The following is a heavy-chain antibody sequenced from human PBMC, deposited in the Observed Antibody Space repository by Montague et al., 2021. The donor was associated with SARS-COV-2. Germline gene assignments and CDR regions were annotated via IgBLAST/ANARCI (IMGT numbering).Heavy chain of an antibody. D-gene: IGHD6-25*01. CDR1: IGPISSGSYY. CDR3: ARDGYSSGWNGLHWFDP. J-gene: IGHJ5*02. CDR2: IYTSGST. Sequence: TLSLTCTVSIGPISSGSYYWSWIRQPAGKGLEWIGRIYTSGSTKYNPSLKSRVTISVDTSKNQFSLKLSSVTAADTAVYYCARDGYSSGWNGLHWFDPWGQGTLVTVSS. V-gene: IGHV4-61*02.